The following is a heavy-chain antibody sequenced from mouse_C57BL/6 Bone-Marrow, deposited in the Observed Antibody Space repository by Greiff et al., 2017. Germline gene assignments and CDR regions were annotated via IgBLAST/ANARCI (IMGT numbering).Heavy chain of an antibody. J-gene: IGHJ2*01. CDR3: ARRDYYGSIYFDY. D-gene: IGHD1-1*01. CDR2: IYPGSGNT. CDR1: GYSFTSYY. V-gene: IGHV1-66*01. Sequence: QVQLQQSGPELVKPGASVKISCKASGYSFTSYYIHWVKQRPGQGLEWIGWIYPGSGNTKYNEKFKGKATLTADTSSSTAYMQLSSLTSEDSAVYYCARRDYYGSIYFDYWGQGTTRTVSS.